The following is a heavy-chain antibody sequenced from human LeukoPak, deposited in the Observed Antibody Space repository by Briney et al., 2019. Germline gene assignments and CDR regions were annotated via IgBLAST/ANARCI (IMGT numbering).Heavy chain of an antibody. V-gene: IGHV3-30*18. CDR3: AKDRYGSGNNWLDP. Sequence: GGSLRLSCRASGFSFNSYAIHWVRQAPGKGLEWLAFILHDGSKAYHADSINGRFTISRDNSNNTLFLQMSSLTTEDTGVYYCAKDRYGSGNNWLDPWGQGTLVTVSS. CDR1: GFSFNSYA. D-gene: IGHD3-10*01. J-gene: IGHJ5*02. CDR2: ILHDGSKA.